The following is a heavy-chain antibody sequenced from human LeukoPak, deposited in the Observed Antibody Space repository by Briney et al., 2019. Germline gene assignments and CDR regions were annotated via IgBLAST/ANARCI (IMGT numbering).Heavy chain of an antibody. CDR2: IYHSGST. Sequence: PSGTLSLTCAVSGGSISSSNWWSWVRQPPGKGLEWIGEIYHSGSTNYNPSLKSRVTISVDTSKNQFSLKLSSVTAADTAVYYCARQGYYYDSSGYYWANDYWGQGTLVTVSS. CDR3: ARQGYYYDSSGYYWANDY. J-gene: IGHJ4*02. V-gene: IGHV4-4*02. CDR1: GGSISSSNW. D-gene: IGHD3-22*01.